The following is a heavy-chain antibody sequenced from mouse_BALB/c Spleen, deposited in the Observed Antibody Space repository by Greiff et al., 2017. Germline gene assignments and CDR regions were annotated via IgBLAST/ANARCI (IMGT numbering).Heavy chain of an antibody. D-gene: IGHD2-14*01. CDR3: ARRGGSTIGTTLDY. CDR2: IYPGDGDT. J-gene: IGHJ2*01. CDR1: GYAFSSSW. Sequence: VQLQQSGPELVKPGASVKISCKASGYAFSSSWMNWVKQRPGQGLEWIGRIYPGDGDTNYNGKFKGKATLTADKSSSTAYMQLSSLTSVDSAVYFCARRGGSTIGTTLDYWGQGTTLTVSS. V-gene: IGHV1-82*01.